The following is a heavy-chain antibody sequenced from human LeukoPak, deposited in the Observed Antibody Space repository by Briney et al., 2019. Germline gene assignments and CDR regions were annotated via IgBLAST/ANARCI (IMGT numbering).Heavy chain of an antibody. D-gene: IGHD1-26*01. CDR3: ARWWKEGATAGYFDY. Sequence: SQTLSLTCTVSGGSFSSGGSYWSWIRQHPGKGLQWIGYISYSGSTYYNPSLKSRVTLSVDTSKNQFSLKLGSVTAADTAVYYCARWWKEGATAGYFDYWGQGTLVTVSS. J-gene: IGHJ4*02. CDR1: GGSFSSGGSY. CDR2: ISYSGST. V-gene: IGHV4-31*03.